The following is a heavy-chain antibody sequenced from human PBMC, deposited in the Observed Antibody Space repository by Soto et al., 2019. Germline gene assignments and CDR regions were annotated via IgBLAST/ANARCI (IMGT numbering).Heavy chain of an antibody. Sequence: SETLSLTCTVSGSSISSSSYYWGWIRQPPGKGLEWIGSIYYSGSTYYNPSLKSRVTISVDTSKNQFSLKLSSVTAADTAVYYCARHPDGYQGLYGMDVWGQGTTVTVSS. CDR3: ARHPDGYQGLYGMDV. V-gene: IGHV4-39*01. CDR2: IYYSGST. J-gene: IGHJ6*02. D-gene: IGHD2-21*02. CDR1: GSSISSSSYY.